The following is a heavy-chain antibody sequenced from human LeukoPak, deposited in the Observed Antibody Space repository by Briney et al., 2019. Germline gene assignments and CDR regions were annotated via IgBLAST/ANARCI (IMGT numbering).Heavy chain of an antibody. Sequence: AASVKVSCKASGYTFTGYYMHWVRQAPGQGLEWMGRINPNSGGTNYARKFQGRVTMTRDTSISTAYMELSRLRSDDTAVYYCARDPRAGTFDYWGQGTLVTVSS. J-gene: IGHJ4*02. V-gene: IGHV1-2*06. D-gene: IGHD6-13*01. CDR1: GYTFTGYY. CDR3: ARDPRAGTFDY. CDR2: INPNSGGT.